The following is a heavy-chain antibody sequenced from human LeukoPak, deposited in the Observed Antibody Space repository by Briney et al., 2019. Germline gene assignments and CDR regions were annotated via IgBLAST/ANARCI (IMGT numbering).Heavy chain of an antibody. D-gene: IGHD3-3*01. Sequence: PSETLSLTCTVSGYSISSGYYWGWIRQPPGKGLEWIGSIYHSGSTYYNPSLKSRVTISVDTSKNQFSLKLSSVTAADTAVYYCARPANTLEGDAFDIWGQGTMVTVSS. CDR3: ARPANTLEGDAFDI. CDR2: IYHSGST. CDR1: GYSISSGYY. V-gene: IGHV4-38-2*02. J-gene: IGHJ3*02.